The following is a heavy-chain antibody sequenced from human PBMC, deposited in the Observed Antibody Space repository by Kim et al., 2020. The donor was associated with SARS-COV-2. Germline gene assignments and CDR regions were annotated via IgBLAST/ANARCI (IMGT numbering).Heavy chain of an antibody. J-gene: IGHJ2*01. CDR3: ARGKYYYDGSGNPRFWYVDL. Sequence: SETLSLTCTVSGGSISYYYWTWIRQPPGKGLEWIGYVFDSGSTNYNPPLKSRVTISLGTSKKQFSLQLTSVTAADTAVYYCARGKYYYDGSGNPRFWYVDLWGRGTLVTVSS. CDR1: GGSISYYY. V-gene: IGHV4-59*01. CDR2: VFDSGST. D-gene: IGHD3-22*01.